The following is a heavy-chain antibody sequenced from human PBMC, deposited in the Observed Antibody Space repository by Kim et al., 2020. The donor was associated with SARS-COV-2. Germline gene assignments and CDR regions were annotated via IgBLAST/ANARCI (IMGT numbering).Heavy chain of an antibody. V-gene: IGHV3-66*01. CDR2: IYSGGST. CDR1: GVTVGNNQ. D-gene: IGHD6-6*01. CDR3: ARGSGSSSGGGY. J-gene: IGHJ4*02. Sequence: GGSLRLSCAASGVTVGNNQMSWARQAPGKGLVWVSVIYSGGSTYYADSVKGRFSISRDNSKNSLHLQMNSLRAEDTAVYYCARGSGSSSGGGYWGQGTLVIVAS.